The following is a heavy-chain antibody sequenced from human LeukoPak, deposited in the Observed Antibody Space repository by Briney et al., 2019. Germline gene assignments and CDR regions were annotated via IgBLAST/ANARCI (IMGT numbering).Heavy chain of an antibody. V-gene: IGHV3-23*01. CDR1: GFTFSTYA. D-gene: IGHD2-2*01. CDR3: ATHRSNGPAAMNY. CDR2: ISGSGSNT. Sequence: PGGSLRLPCAASGFTFSTYAMSWVRQAPGKGLELVSTISGSGSNTYYADSVKGRFTISRDNSNSTLYLQMSSLTAEDTAIYYCATHRSNGPAAMNYWGQGILVTVSS. J-gene: IGHJ4*02.